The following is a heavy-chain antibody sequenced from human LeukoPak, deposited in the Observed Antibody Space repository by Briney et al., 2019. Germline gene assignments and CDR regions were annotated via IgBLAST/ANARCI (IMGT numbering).Heavy chain of an antibody. D-gene: IGHD5-24*01. J-gene: IGHJ6*02. CDR3: ARRARRDGYTWGDYYYYYGMDV. CDR1: GGSISSSSYY. Sequence: MSSETLSLTCTVSGGSISSSSYYWGWIRQPPGKGLEWIGSISYSGSPYYTPSLKSRVTISVDTSKNQFSLKVSSVTAADTAVYYCARRARRDGYTWGDYYYYYGMDVWGQGTTVTVSS. V-gene: IGHV4-39*01. CDR2: ISYSGSP.